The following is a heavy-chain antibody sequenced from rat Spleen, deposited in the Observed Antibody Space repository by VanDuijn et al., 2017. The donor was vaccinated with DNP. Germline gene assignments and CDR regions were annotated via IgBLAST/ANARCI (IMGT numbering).Heavy chain of an antibody. CDR3: ARGTQGFDY. CDR1: GFTFSDYN. CDR2: VIYDGSRT. D-gene: IGHD1-11*01. Sequence: EVRLVESGGDLVQPGRSLKLSCAASGFTFSDYNMAWVRQAPKKGLEWVATVIYDGSRTFYGDSVKGRFTISRDNAESTLYLQMDSLRSEDTATYYGARGTQGFDYWGHGVMVTVSS. V-gene: IGHV5S10*01. J-gene: IGHJ2*01.